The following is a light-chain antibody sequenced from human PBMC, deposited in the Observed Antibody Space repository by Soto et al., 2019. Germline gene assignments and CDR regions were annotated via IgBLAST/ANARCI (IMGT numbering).Light chain of an antibody. V-gene: IGKV3-11*01. CDR2: DAS. Sequence: EIVLTQSSATLSLSPGERATLSCRASQSVSSNLAWYQQKPGQAPRLLIYDASNRATGIPARFSGSGSGTDFTLTISSLEPEDFAVYYCQQRSNWPPSITFGQGTRLEIK. CDR3: QQRSNWPPSIT. CDR1: QSVSSN. J-gene: IGKJ5*01.